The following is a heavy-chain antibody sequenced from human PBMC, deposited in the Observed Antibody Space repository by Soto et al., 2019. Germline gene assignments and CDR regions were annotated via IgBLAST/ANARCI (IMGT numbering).Heavy chain of an antibody. D-gene: IGHD6-13*01. CDR2: IYHSGTT. CDR1: GGSIRSFF. Sequence: QVQLQESGPGLVKPSETLTLTCTVSGGSIRSFFWSWIRQPPGKGLEWIGYIYHSGTTNYNPSLKRRVTMSVDTSRNHLSRKLTSVTAADTAVYYCARWAYSSSWPSDNYGMDVWGQGTTVTVSS. J-gene: IGHJ6*02. V-gene: IGHV4-4*09. CDR3: ARWAYSSSWPSDNYGMDV.